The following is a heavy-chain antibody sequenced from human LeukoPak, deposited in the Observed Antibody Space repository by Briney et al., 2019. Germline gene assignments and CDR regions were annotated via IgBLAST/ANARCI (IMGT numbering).Heavy chain of an antibody. Sequence: ASVKVSCKVSGYTLTELSMYWVRQAPGKGLEWMGGFDPEDGETIYAQKFQGRVTMTEDTSTDTAYMELSSLRSEDTAVYYCATAVYNWNDFFDYWGQGTLVTVSS. V-gene: IGHV1-24*01. J-gene: IGHJ4*02. D-gene: IGHD1-20*01. CDR2: FDPEDGET. CDR1: GYTLTELS. CDR3: ATAVYNWNDFFDY.